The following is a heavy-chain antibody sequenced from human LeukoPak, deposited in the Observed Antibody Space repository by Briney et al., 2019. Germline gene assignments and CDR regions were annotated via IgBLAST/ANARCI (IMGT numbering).Heavy chain of an antibody. D-gene: IGHD3-22*01. CDR1: RFTLDDYT. J-gene: IGHJ4*02. CDR3: AHNRWEYDSSGYYNY. CDR2: ISWDVGHT. Sequence: SLTPSCPASRFTLDDYTMHWVRQPHGNFIEWDSLISWDVGHTKYANSVKDRFTISTHQNKNSPYLQITCHRTKDTSMYYCAHNRWEYDSSGYYNYWGQGTMVSVCS. V-gene: IGHV3-43*01.